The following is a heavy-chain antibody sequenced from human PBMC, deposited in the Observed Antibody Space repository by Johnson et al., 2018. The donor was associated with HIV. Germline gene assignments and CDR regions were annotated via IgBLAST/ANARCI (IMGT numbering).Heavy chain of an antibody. CDR1: GFTFRDHY. CDR2: ISTSGSTI. D-gene: IGHD3-3*01. CDR3: AAYYDFWSGSYTSGFDI. V-gene: IGHV3-11*04. J-gene: IGHJ3*02. Sequence: QVQLVESGGGLVKPGGPLRLSCAASGFTFRDHYMSWIRQAPGKGLEWVADISTSGSTIYYADSVKGRFTISRDNAKNSLFLQMNSLRPEDTAMYYCAAYYDFWSGSYTSGFDIWGQGTMVTVSS.